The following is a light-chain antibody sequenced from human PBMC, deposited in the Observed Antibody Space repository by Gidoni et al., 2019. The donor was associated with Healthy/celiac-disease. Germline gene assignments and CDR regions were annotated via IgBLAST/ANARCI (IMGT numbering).Light chain of an antibody. CDR1: QSVSSSY. CDR3: QQYGSSPPT. CDR2: GAS. Sequence: EIVLTQSPGTLSLSPGERATLSCRASQSVSSSYLAWYQQKPGQAPRLLIYGASSRATGIPDRFSGSGSGTDFTLTISRLEPEDFAVYYCQQYGSSPPTFXXXTKLEIK. V-gene: IGKV3-20*01. J-gene: IGKJ2*01.